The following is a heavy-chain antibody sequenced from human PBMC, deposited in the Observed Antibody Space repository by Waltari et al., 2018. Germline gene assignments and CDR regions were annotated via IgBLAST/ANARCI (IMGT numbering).Heavy chain of an antibody. CDR3: ARGTRLLRCVEWLLRPAWDI. CDR1: GGSFSGYY. J-gene: IGHJ3*02. CDR2: FKHSGST. Sequence: QVQLQQWGAGLLKPSETLSLTCAVYGGSFSGYYWRWIRQPPGKGLEWIGEFKHSGSTNYNPSLKSRVTISVDTAKNQYSLKLSSVTAADTAVYYCARGTRLLRCVEWLLRPAWDIWGQGIMVTVSS. D-gene: IGHD3-3*01. V-gene: IGHV4-34*01.